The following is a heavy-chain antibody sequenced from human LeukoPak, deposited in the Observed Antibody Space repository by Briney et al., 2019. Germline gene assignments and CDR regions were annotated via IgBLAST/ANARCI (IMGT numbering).Heavy chain of an antibody. D-gene: IGHD3-10*01. CDR2: ISSSGSTI. CDR3: AGASRGFGEPRPYYMDV. J-gene: IGHJ6*03. Sequence: GGSLRLSCAASGFTFSSYEMNWVRQAPGKGLEGVSYISSSGSTIYYADSVKGRFTISRDNAKNSLYLQMNSLRAEDTAVYYCAGASRGFGEPRPYYMDVWGKGTTVTVSS. V-gene: IGHV3-48*03. CDR1: GFTFSSYE.